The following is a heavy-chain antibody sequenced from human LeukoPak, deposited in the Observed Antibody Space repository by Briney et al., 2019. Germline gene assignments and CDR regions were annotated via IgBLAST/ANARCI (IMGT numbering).Heavy chain of an antibody. CDR3: ARDVSSYGEQDGTFDY. CDR1: GFTFSSYS. J-gene: IGHJ4*02. Sequence: PGGSLRLSSAASGFTFSSYSMNWVRQAPGKGLEWVSSISSSSSYIYYADSVKGRFTISRDNAKNSLYLQMNSLRAEDTAVYYCARDVSSYGEQDGTFDYWGQGTLVTVSS. D-gene: IGHD4-17*01. CDR2: ISSSSSYI. V-gene: IGHV3-21*01.